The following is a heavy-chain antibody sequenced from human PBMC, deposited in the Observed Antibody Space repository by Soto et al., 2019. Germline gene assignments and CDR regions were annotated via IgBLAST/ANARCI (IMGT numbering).Heavy chain of an antibody. CDR2: TYYRSKWYN. Sequence: QVQLQQSGPGLVKPSQTLSLTCAISGDSVSSNSAAWNWIRQSPSRGLEWLGRTYYRSKWYNDYAVSVQSRITINPDTSKNQFSLQLNSVTPEDTAVYYCARLVGSSSSWLPQDRDWYFDLWGRGTLFTVSS. D-gene: IGHD6-13*01. CDR3: ARLVGSSSSWLPQDRDWYFDL. CDR1: GDSVSSNSAA. J-gene: IGHJ2*01. V-gene: IGHV6-1*01.